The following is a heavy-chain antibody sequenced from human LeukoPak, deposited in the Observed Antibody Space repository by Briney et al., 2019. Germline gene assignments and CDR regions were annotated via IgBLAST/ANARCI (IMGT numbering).Heavy chain of an antibody. Sequence: GGSLRLSCAASGFTFSSYAMGWVRQAPGKGLEWVSTVTGSGTSTFYADSVKGRFTISRDNSKNTLYLQMNSLRVEDTAVYYCANRWYYFDYWGQGTLVTVSS. V-gene: IGHV3-23*01. CDR2: VTGSGTST. CDR3: ANRWYYFDY. J-gene: IGHJ4*02. CDR1: GFTFSSYA. D-gene: IGHD4-23*01.